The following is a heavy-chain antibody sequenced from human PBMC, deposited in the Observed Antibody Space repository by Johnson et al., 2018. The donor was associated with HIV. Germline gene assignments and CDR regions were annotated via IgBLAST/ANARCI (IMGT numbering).Heavy chain of an antibody. CDR1: GFTLDDYG. V-gene: IGHV3-7*01. J-gene: IGHJ3*02. CDR2: IKQDGSEK. D-gene: IGHD1-26*01. CDR3: ASVRWELPDDAFDI. Sequence: VQLVESGGGLIQPGGSLRLSCAASGFTLDDYGMAWVRQAPGKGLEWVANIKQDGSEKYYVDSVKGRFTISRDNAKNSLYLQMNSLRAEDTAVYYCASVRWELPDDAFDIWGQGTMVTVSS.